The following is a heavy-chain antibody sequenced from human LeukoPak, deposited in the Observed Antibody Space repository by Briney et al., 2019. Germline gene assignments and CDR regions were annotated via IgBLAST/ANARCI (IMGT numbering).Heavy chain of an antibody. J-gene: IGHJ4*02. Sequence: PGGSLRLSCAASGFTVSSNYMSWVRQAPGRGLEWVSVIYSGGSTYYADSVKGRFTISRDNSKNTLYLQMNSLRAEDTAVYYCARDDSSGFPVFDYWGQGTLVTVSS. V-gene: IGHV3-53*01. D-gene: IGHD3-22*01. CDR1: GFTVSSNY. CDR3: ARDDSSGFPVFDY. CDR2: IYSGGST.